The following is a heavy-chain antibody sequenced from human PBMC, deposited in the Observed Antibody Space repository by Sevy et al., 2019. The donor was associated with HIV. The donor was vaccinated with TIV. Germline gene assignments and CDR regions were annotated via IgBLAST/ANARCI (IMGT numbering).Heavy chain of an antibody. D-gene: IGHD2-21*02. J-gene: IGHJ4*02. CDR3: ARESAYCGGDRYSSFDY. V-gene: IGHV1-69*13. Sequence: ASVKVSCKASGGTFSSYAISWVRQAPGQGLEWMGGIIPIFGTANYVQKFQGRVTITADESTSTAYMELSSLRSEDTAVYYCARESAYCGGDRYSSFDYRGQGTLVTVSS. CDR2: IIPIFGTA. CDR1: GGTFSSYA.